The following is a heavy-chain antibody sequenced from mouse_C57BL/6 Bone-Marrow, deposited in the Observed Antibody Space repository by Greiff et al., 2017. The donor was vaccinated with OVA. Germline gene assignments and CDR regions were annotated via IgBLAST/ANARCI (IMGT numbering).Heavy chain of an antibody. Sequence: VQLKESGPELVKPGASVKISCKASGYSFTGYYMNWVKQSPEKSLEWIGEINPSTGGTTYNQKFKAKATLTVDKSSSTAYMQLKSLTSEDSAVYYCARSNYDHDNWYFDVWGTGTTVTVSS. CDR1: GYSFTGYY. V-gene: IGHV1-42*01. J-gene: IGHJ1*03. CDR2: INPSTGGT. CDR3: ARSNYDHDNWYFDV. D-gene: IGHD2-4*01.